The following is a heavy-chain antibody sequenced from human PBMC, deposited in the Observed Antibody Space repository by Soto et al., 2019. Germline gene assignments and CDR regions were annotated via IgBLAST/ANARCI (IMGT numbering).Heavy chain of an antibody. CDR3: ARASGNDYGDSNYYYGMYV. CDR2: IYHSGST. J-gene: IGHJ6*02. CDR1: GGSISSSNW. V-gene: IGHV4-4*02. D-gene: IGHD4-17*01. Sequence: QVQLQESGPGLVKPSGTLSLTCAVSGGSISSSNWWSWVRQPPGKGLEWIGEIYHSGSTNYNPSLKSRVTISVDKSKNQFSLKLSSVTAADTAVYYCARASGNDYGDSNYYYGMYVWGQGTTVTVSS.